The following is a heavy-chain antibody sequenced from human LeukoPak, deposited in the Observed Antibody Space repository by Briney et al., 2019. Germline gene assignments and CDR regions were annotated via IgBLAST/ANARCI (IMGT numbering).Heavy chain of an antibody. J-gene: IGHJ5*02. V-gene: IGHV1-8*01. CDR3: ARGRAAGTVDWFDP. D-gene: IGHD6-13*01. Sequence: ASVKVSCKASGYTFTCYDINWVRQATGQGLEWMGWMNPNSGNTGYAQKFQGRVTMTRNTSISTAYMELSSLRSEDTAVYYCARGRAAGTVDWFDPWGQGTLVTVSS. CDR1: GYTFTCYD. CDR2: MNPNSGNT.